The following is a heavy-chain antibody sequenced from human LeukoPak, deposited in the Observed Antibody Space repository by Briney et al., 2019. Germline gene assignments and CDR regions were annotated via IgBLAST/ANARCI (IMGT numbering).Heavy chain of an antibody. CDR1: GFTFSSYW. D-gene: IGHD2-15*01. V-gene: IGHV3-74*01. CDR3: AREADCSGGSCYSGFDY. J-gene: IGHJ4*02. Sequence: GGSLRLSCAASGFTFSSYWMHWVRQAPGKGLVWVSRINSAGSSTSYADSVKGRFTISRDNSKNTLYLQMNSLRAEDTAVYYCAREADCSGGSCYSGFDYWGQGILVIVSS. CDR2: INSAGSST.